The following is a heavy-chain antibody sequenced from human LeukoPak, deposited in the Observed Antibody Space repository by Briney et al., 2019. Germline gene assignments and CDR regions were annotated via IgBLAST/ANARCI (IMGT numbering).Heavy chain of an antibody. V-gene: IGHV1-18*01. CDR3: ARVPIYCSGGSCYFPAPDY. Sequence: ASVKVSCKASGYTFTSYGISWVRQAPGQRLEWMGWISAYNGNTNYAQKLQGRVTMTTDTSTSTAYMELRSLRSDDTAVYSCARVPIYCSGGSCYFPAPDYWGQGTLVTVSS. D-gene: IGHD2-15*01. CDR2: ISAYNGNT. J-gene: IGHJ4*02. CDR1: GYTFTSYG.